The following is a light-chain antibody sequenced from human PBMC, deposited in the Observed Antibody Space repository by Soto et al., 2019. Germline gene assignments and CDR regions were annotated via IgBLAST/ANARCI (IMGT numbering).Light chain of an antibody. CDR2: AVS. CDR3: TSYTSSYTWV. CDR1: SDDVGGYNY. J-gene: IGLJ3*02. Sequence: QSALTQPASVSGSPGQSITISCTGTSDDVGGYNYVSWYQQHPGKAPQLLIYAVSDRPAGVSSRFSGSKSGNAASLTISGLQAEDEGDYYCTSYTSSYTWVFGGGTKLTVL. V-gene: IGLV2-14*03.